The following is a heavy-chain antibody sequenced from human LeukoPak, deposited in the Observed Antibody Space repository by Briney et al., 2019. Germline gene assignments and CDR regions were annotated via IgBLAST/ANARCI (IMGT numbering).Heavy chain of an antibody. J-gene: IGHJ4*02. V-gene: IGHV3-11*01. CDR2: ISGGAGTI. CDR1: GFTFSDYY. D-gene: IGHD1-26*01. CDR3: AKDRSIGTYYTFDH. Sequence: GGSLRLSCAASGFTFSDYYMSWIRQAPGKGLEWVSYISGGAGTIYYADSVKGRFTISRDTSKNSLYLQMSSLTAADTAVYYCAKDRSIGTYYTFDHWGQGTLVTVSS.